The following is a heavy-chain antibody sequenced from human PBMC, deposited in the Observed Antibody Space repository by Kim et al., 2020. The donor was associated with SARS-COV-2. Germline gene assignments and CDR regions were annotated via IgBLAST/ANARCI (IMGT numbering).Heavy chain of an antibody. D-gene: IGHD4-4*01. V-gene: IGHV3-23*01. CDR1: GFTFDIYA. CDR3: ANLVLLDDYNYFYYNAMDV. Sequence: GGSLRLSCVASGFTFDIYAMSWVRQAPGKGLEWVSVMSGGGVKNFSADSVRGPITISRDTSKNTLYLQMNSLRDDDTALYYCANLVLLDDYNYFYYNAMDVWGQGTTVTVSS. CDR2: MSGGGVKN. J-gene: IGHJ6*02.